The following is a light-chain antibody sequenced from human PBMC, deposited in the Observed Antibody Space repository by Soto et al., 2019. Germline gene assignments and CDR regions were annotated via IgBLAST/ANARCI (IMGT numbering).Light chain of an antibody. CDR3: SSYTSASTLV. V-gene: IGLV2-14*01. CDR1: SSDVGGYNY. J-gene: IGLJ1*01. CDR2: EVS. Sequence: QSALTQPASVSGSPRQSITISCTGTSSDVGGYNYVSWYQQHPGRAPKLMIYEVSNRPSGVSDRFSGSKSGNTASLTIYGLQAEDEADYYCSSYTSASTLVFGTGTKVTVL.